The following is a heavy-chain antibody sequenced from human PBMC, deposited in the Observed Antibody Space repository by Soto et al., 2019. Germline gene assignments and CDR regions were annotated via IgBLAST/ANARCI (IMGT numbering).Heavy chain of an antibody. CDR3: ARDEELAPFYYYGMDV. V-gene: IGHV1-69*13. CDR1: GFTFSSYA. D-gene: IGHD1-7*01. Sequence: SLKVSCKTSGFTFSSYAIIWVRHTPGQGLEWMGGIIPIFGTANYAQKFQGRVTITADESTSTAYMELRSLRSEDTAVYYCARDEELAPFYYYGMDVWGQGTTVTVSS. J-gene: IGHJ6*02. CDR2: IIPIFGTA.